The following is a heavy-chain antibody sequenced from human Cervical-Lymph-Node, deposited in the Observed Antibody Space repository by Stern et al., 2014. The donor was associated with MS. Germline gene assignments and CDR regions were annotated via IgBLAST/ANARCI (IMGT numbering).Heavy chain of an antibody. Sequence: VQLVESGGDLVKPGGSLRLSCAASGFSLSDAWMSWVRQAPGKGLEWVGRIKGKSDGVTTDYAAPVKGRFTISRDESKNTLYLQTNSLKTEDTAVYFCTTDRLEVAGPQFQHWGQGTLVTVSS. D-gene: IGHD6-19*01. CDR2: IKGKSDGVTT. J-gene: IGHJ1*01. V-gene: IGHV3-15*01. CDR1: GFSLSDAW. CDR3: TTDRLEVAGPQFQH.